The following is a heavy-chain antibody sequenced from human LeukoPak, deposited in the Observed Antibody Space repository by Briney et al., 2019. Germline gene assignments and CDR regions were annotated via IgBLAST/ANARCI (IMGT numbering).Heavy chain of an antibody. V-gene: IGHV3-48*01. J-gene: IGHJ2*01. CDR2: ISSGSNTI. D-gene: IGHD6-19*01. CDR3: ARDTASWLVSEYFDL. Sequence: GGSLRLSCAASGFTFSSYWMSWVRQAPGKGLEWISYISSGSNTIYYADSVKGRFTISRDNAKNSLHLQMSSLRAEDTAVYYCARDTASWLVSEYFDLWGRGTLVTVSS. CDR1: GFTFSSYW.